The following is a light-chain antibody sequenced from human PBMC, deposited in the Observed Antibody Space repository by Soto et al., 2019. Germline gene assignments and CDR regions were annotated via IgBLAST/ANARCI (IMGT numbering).Light chain of an antibody. Sequence: SYELTQPPSVSVAPGQTARITCGGNDIGDRSVHWYQQKPGQAPVLVVYDDDERPSGIPERVSGSNSGNTATLTISRVEGGDEADFYCQVWDGDIAHWVFGGGTKLTVL. CDR3: QVWDGDIAHWV. CDR1: DIGDRS. V-gene: IGLV3-21*02. CDR2: DDD. J-gene: IGLJ2*01.